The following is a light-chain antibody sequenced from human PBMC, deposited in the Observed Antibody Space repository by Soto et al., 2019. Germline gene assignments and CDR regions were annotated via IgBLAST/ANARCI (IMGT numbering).Light chain of an antibody. CDR3: QQLRMYPST. V-gene: IGKV1-9*01. Sequence: IQLTPSPSSLSASVVDRVTITCRASQDSTKYLAWYQQKPGEAPKLLIYAASTLYGGVPSRFSGSGSGTDFALTITSLQAEDFATYYCQQLRMYPSTFGGGTKVDIK. J-gene: IGKJ4*01. CDR1: QDSTKY. CDR2: AAS.